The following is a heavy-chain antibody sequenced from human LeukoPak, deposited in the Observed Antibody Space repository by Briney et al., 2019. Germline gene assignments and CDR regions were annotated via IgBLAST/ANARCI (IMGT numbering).Heavy chain of an antibody. J-gene: IGHJ3*02. CDR1: GYTLTELS. Sequence: ASVKVSCKVSGYTLTELSMHWVRQAPGERLEWMGGFDPEDGETIYAQKFQGRVTMTEDTSTDTAYMELSSLRSEDTAVYYCATSVVPAAIQLHGAFDIWGQGTMVTVSS. V-gene: IGHV1-24*01. CDR3: ATSVVPAAIQLHGAFDI. CDR2: FDPEDGET. D-gene: IGHD2-2*02.